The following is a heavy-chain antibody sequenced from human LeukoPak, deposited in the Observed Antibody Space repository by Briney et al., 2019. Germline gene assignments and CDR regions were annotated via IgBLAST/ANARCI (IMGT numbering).Heavy chain of an antibody. CDR2: IQAKAYGGAT. CDR1: GFTFGGYA. V-gene: IGHV3-49*04. CDR3: TRAPHPRCSSSGCYLDY. Sequence: GRSLRLSCSTSGFTFGGYAMSRVRQAPGKGLEWVGFIQAKAYGGATKYAASVNGRFSISRDDSQSIANLQMNDLKTEDTAVYYCTRAPHPRCSSSGCYLDYWGQGTLVTVSS. J-gene: IGHJ4*02. D-gene: IGHD2-2*01.